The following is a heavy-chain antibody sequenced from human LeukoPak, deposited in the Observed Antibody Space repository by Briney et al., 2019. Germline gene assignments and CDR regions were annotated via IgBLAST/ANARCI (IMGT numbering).Heavy chain of an antibody. Sequence: SVKVSCKASGGTFSSYAISWVRQAPGQGLEWMGRIIPILGIANYAQKFQGRVTITADKSTSTAYMELSSLRSEDTAVYYCASDVLRFLEWLSENWFDPWGQGTLVTVSS. V-gene: IGHV1-69*04. J-gene: IGHJ5*02. CDR2: IIPILGIA. D-gene: IGHD3-3*01. CDR3: ASDVLRFLEWLSENWFDP. CDR1: GGTFSSYA.